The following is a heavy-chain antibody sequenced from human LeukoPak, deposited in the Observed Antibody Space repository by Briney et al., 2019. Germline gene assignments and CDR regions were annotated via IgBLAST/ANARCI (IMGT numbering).Heavy chain of an antibody. V-gene: IGHV3-74*01. CDR2: INPDGSGT. J-gene: IGHJ4*02. Sequence: GGSLRLSCAASGFTFSTYWMHWVRQGPGKGLVWVSRINPDGSGTSHADSVKGRFTISRDNAKNTLYLQMNSLRAEDTAVYYCARDSGSGSDSGYWGLGTLVTVSS. CDR1: GFTFSTYW. D-gene: IGHD3-10*01. CDR3: ARDSGSGSDSGY.